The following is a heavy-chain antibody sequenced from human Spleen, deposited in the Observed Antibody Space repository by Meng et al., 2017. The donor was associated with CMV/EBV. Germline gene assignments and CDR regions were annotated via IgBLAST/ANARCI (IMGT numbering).Heavy chain of an antibody. D-gene: IGHD3-22*01. CDR3: ARVPARFYSGYLDY. CDR1: GGSISTYY. J-gene: IGHJ4*02. CDR2: IHYSGST. Sequence: SETLSLTCTVSGGSISTYYWNWVRQSPGKGLEWIGYIHYSGSTNYNPSLKSRGTISVDTSKKQFSLNLTSVTAADTAVYYCARVPARFYSGYLDYWSQGTLVTVSS. V-gene: IGHV4-59*12.